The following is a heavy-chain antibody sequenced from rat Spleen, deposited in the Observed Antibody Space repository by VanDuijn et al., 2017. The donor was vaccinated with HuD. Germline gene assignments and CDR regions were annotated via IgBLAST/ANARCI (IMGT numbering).Heavy chain of an antibody. D-gene: IGHD1-2*01. CDR2: IWSNGGT. V-gene: IGHV2-47*01. J-gene: IGHJ1*01. CDR3: AKQTIYYYSSYIYEDLYFDF. Sequence: QVQLKESGPGLVQPSQTLSLTCTVSGLSLTSNSVSWIRQPPGKGLEWMGVIWSNGGTDYNSAIKSRLSISRDTSKGQVFLKMNSIQTEGNTMYFFAKQTIYYYSSYIYEDLYFDFWGPGTMVTVSS. CDR1: GLSLTSNS.